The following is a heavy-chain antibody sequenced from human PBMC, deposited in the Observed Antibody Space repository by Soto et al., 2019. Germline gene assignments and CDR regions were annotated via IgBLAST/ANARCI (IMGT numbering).Heavy chain of an antibody. Sequence: GGSLRLSCSASGFTFRSYAIHWVRQAPGKGLEYVSALSGDGRSTYYADSVKGRFTVFRDNSKNTLFLQMSSLRVEDTAVYYCVKGNWAYSYNNWFDPWGQATLVTVSS. D-gene: IGHD5-18*01. V-gene: IGHV3-64D*06. CDR2: LSGDGRST. CDR1: GFTFRSYA. J-gene: IGHJ5*02. CDR3: VKGNWAYSYNNWFDP.